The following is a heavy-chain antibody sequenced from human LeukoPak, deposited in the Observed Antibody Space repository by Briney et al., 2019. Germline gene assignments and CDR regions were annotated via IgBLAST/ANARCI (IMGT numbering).Heavy chain of an antibody. J-gene: IGHJ3*02. D-gene: IGHD1-26*01. Sequence: KPSETLSLTCAVSGGSISSSNWGCWVRQPPGKGLGWIGEINHSGSTNYNPSLKSRVTISVDKSKNQFSLKLSSVTAADTAVYYSARHDPIVGTPDAFDIWGDGTMGTVSS. CDR1: GGSISSSNW. CDR2: INHSGST. V-gene: IGHV4-4*02. CDR3: ARHDPIVGTPDAFDI.